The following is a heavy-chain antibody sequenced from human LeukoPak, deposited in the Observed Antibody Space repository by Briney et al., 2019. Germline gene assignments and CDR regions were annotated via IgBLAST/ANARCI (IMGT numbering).Heavy chain of an antibody. D-gene: IGHD1-26*01. J-gene: IGHJ3*02. Sequence: PGGSLRLSCAASGFTFSSYSMNWVRQAPGKGLEWVSYISSSSSTIYYADSVKGRFTISRDNAKNSLYLQTNSLRAEDTAVYYCAREIVGATTVAFDIWGQGTMVTVSS. V-gene: IGHV3-48*01. CDR1: GFTFSSYS. CDR3: AREIVGATTVAFDI. CDR2: ISSSSSTI.